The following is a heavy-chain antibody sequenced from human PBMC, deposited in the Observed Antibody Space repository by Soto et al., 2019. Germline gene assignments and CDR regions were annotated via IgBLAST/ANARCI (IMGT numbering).Heavy chain of an antibody. CDR1: GFTLSSYA. D-gene: IGHD3-22*01. Sequence: GGSLRLSCAASGFTLSSYAMSWVRQAPGKGLEWVSAISGSGGSTYYADSVKGRFTISRDNSKNTLYLQMNSLRAEDTAVYYCAKDLHYYDSSGYYADRGQGTLVTVSS. J-gene: IGHJ4*02. V-gene: IGHV3-23*01. CDR2: ISGSGGST. CDR3: AKDLHYYDSSGYYAD.